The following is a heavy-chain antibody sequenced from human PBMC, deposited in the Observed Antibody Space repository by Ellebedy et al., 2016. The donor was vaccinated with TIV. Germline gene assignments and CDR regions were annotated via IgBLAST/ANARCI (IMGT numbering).Heavy chain of an antibody. CDR2: IWYDGSNK. V-gene: IGHV3-33*01. J-gene: IGHJ4*02. D-gene: IGHD6-13*01. CDR1: GFTFSSYG. CDR3: ARVYGSWYYFDY. Sequence: GESLKISXAASGFTFSSYGMHWVRQAPGKGLEWVAVIWYDGSNKYYADSVKGRFTISRDNAKNSLYLQMNSLRAEDTAVYYCARVYGSWYYFDYWGQGTLVTVSS.